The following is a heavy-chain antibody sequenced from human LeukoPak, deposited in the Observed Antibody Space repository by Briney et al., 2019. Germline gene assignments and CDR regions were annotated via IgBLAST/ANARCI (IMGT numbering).Heavy chain of an antibody. CDR3: AKELDTVFFDY. V-gene: IGHV3-43*01. Sequence: GGSLRLSCATSGFNFDRYTIHWVRQAPGKGLEWVSLAGWAGGTTFYSDSVRGRFTISRDSGRKSVYLQMNSLTTDDTAFYFCAKELDTVFFDYWGQGALVTVSS. CDR1: GFNFDRYT. D-gene: IGHD2-2*03. CDR2: AGWAGGTT. J-gene: IGHJ4*02.